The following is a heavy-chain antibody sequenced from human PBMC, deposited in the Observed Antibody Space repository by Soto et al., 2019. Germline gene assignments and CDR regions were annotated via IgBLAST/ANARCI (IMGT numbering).Heavy chain of an antibody. D-gene: IGHD5-18*01. CDR1: GFTFSSYG. CDR3: ARGHVDTAMVRYFDY. V-gene: IGHV3-33*01. CDR2: IWYDGSNK. J-gene: IGHJ4*02. Sequence: GSLRLSCAASGFTFSSYGMHWVRQAPGKGLEWVAVIWYDGSNKYYADSVKGRFTISRDNSKNTLYLQMNSLRAEDTAVYYCARGHVDTAMVRYFDYWGQGTLVTVSS.